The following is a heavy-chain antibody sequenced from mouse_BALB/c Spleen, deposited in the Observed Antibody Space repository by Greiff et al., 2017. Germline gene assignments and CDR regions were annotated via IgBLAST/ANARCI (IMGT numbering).Heavy chain of an antibody. CDR3: ARSEYGNYVYYFDY. Sequence: VQLQQSGPELVKPGASVKIPCKASGYTFTDYNMDWVKQSHGKSLEWIGDINPNNGGTIYNQKFKGKATLTVDKSSSTAYMELRSLTSEDTAVYYCARSEYGNYVYYFDYWGQGTTLTVSS. J-gene: IGHJ2*01. CDR2: INPNNGGT. CDR1: GYTFTDYN. D-gene: IGHD2-10*02. V-gene: IGHV1-18*01.